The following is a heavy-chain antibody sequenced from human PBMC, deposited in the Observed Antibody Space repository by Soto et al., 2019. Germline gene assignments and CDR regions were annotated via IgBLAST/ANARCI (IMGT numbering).Heavy chain of an antibody. D-gene: IGHD3-16*02. J-gene: IGHJ6*02. CDR2: IRSKANSYAT. V-gene: IGHV3-73*01. CDR3: MSRNYDYVWGSYRYPDYYGMDV. CDR1: GFTFSGSA. Sequence: GSLRLSCAASGFTFSGSAMHWVRQASGKGLEWVGRIRSKANSYATAYAASVKGRFTISRDDSKNTAYLQMNSLKTEDTAVYYCMSRNYDYVWGSYRYPDYYGMDVWGQGTTVTVSS.